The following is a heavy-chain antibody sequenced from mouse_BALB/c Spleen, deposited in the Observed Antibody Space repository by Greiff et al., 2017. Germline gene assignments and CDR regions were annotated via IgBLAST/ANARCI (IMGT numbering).Heavy chain of an antibody. CDR2: ISSGGGST. J-gene: IGHJ4*01. Sequence: EVHLVESGGGLVKPGGSLKLSCAASGFAFSSYDMSWVRQTPEKRLEWVAYISSGGGSTYYPDTVKGRFTISRDNAKNTLYLQMSSLKSEDTAMYYCARHGYDALYAMDYWGQGTSVTVSS. D-gene: IGHD2-2*01. CDR1: GFAFSSYD. V-gene: IGHV5-12-1*01. CDR3: ARHGYDALYAMDY.